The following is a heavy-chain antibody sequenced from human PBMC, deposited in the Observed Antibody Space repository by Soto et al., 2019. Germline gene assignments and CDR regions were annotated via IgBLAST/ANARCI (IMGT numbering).Heavy chain of an antibody. D-gene: IGHD4-17*01. J-gene: IGHJ2*01. CDR3: ARDYCDDWYFDL. CDR1: GVTFSNYW. Sequence: EVQLVESGGGLVQPGGSLRLSCAASGVTFSNYWMSWVRQAPGKGLEWVANIKQDGSEKYYVDSVKGRFTISRDNAKNPLYLQMNSLRAEDTAVYYCARDYCDDWYFDLWGRGTLVTVSS. V-gene: IGHV3-7*01. CDR2: IKQDGSEK.